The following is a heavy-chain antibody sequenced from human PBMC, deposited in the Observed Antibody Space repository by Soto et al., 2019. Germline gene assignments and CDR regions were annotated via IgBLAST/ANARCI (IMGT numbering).Heavy chain of an antibody. J-gene: IGHJ4*02. CDR2: INPNSGGT. CDR3: ARARRYCSSTSCSAFDY. D-gene: IGHD2-2*01. V-gene: IGHV1-2*02. CDR1: GYTFTGYY. Sequence: ASVKVSCKASGYTFTGYYMHWVRQAPGQGLEWMGWINPNSGGTNYAQKFQGRVTMTRDTSISTAYMELSRLRSDDTVVYYCARARRYCSSTSCSAFDYWGQGTLVTVSS.